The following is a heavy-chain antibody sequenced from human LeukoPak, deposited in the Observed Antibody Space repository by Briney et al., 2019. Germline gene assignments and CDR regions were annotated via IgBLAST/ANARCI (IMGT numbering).Heavy chain of an antibody. J-gene: IGHJ4*02. D-gene: IGHD6-25*01. CDR2: ISDSGART. CDR1: GFTFSSYA. V-gene: IGHV3-23*01. Sequence: GGSLRLSCAASGFTFSSYAMTWVRQAPGKGLEWVSTISDSGARTNYADSAKGRFTISRDNSMDTLYLQMNSLRADDTAVYYCASDYFLDYWGQGTLVTVSS. CDR3: ASDYFLDY.